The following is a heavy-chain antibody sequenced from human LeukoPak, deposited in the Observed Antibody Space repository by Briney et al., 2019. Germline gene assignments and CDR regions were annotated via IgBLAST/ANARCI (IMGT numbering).Heavy chain of an antibody. V-gene: IGHV3-9*01. CDR3: AKGNSGWYSVPGDY. CDR1: GFTFDDYA. Sequence: PGRSLRLSCAASGFTFDDYAMHWVRHAPGKGLEWVSGISWNSGSIGYADSVKGRFTISRDNAKNSLYLQMNSLRAEDTALYYCAKGNSGWYSVPGDYWGQGTLVTVSS. D-gene: IGHD6-19*01. CDR2: ISWNSGSI. J-gene: IGHJ4*02.